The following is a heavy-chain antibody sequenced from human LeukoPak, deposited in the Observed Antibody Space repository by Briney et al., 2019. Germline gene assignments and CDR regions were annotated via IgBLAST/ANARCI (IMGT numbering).Heavy chain of an antibody. CDR1: GYTFTGYY. Sequence: ASEKVSCKASGYTFTGYYMHWVRQAPGQGLEWMGWINPNSGGTNYAQKFQGRVTMTRDTSISTAYMELSRLRSDDTAVYYCATCIVGATPELDYWGQGTLVTVSS. V-gene: IGHV1-2*02. J-gene: IGHJ4*02. D-gene: IGHD1-26*01. CDR2: INPNSGGT. CDR3: ATCIVGATPELDY.